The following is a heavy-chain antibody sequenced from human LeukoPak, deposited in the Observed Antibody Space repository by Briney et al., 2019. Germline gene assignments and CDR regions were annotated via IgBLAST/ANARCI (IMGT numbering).Heavy chain of an antibody. D-gene: IGHD5-18*01. Sequence: ASVKVSCKASGYTFTCYYMHWVRQAPGQGLEWMGWINPNSGGTNYAQKFQGRVTMTRDTSISTAYMELSRLRSDDTAVYYCARRRMIQLYGNWFDPWGQGTLVTVSS. CDR2: INPNSGGT. J-gene: IGHJ5*02. CDR3: ARRRMIQLYGNWFDP. V-gene: IGHV1-2*02. CDR1: GYTFTCYY.